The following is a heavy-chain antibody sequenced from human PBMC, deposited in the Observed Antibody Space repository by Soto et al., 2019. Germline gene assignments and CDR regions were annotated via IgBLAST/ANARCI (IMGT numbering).Heavy chain of an antibody. CDR3: AKVQTASTTVTPFDY. J-gene: IGHJ4*02. CDR1: GFTFSSYA. V-gene: IGHV3-23*01. CDR2: ISGSGGST. Sequence: EVQLLESGGGLVQPGGSLRLSCAASGFTFSSYAMSWVRQAPGKGLEWVSAISGSGGSTYYADSVKGRFTISRDNSKNTLYLQMNSLRAEDMAVYYCAKVQTASTTVTPFDYWGQGTLVTVSS. D-gene: IGHD4-17*01.